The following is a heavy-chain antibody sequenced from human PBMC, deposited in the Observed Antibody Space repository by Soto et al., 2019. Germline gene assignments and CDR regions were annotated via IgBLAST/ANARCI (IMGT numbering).Heavy chain of an antibody. CDR2: IRSKAYGGTT. J-gene: IGHJ1*01. V-gene: IGHV3-49*03. D-gene: IGHD6-19*01. Sequence: GGSLRLSCTASGFTFGDYAMSWFRQAPGKGLEWVGFIRSKAYGGTTEYAASVKGRFTISRDDSKSIAFLQMNSLKTEDTAVYYCSRHTGQWLVEYFQHWGQGTLVTVSS. CDR1: GFTFGDYA. CDR3: SRHTGQWLVEYFQH.